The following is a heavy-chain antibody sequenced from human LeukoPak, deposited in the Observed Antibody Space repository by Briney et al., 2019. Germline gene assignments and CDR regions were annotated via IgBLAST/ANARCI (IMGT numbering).Heavy chain of an antibody. CDR2: INDDGRYT. Sequence: GGSLRLSCAASGFTFSAYWMHWVRQVPGKGLVWVSRINDDGRYTVYADSVKGRFTISRDNAKNTLYLQMNSLRAEDTAVYYCARDFGNSYRPAMGYYYYYMDVWGKGTTVTVSS. J-gene: IGHJ6*03. D-gene: IGHD4-23*01. CDR1: GFTFSAYW. CDR3: ARDFGNSYRPAMGYYYYYMDV. V-gene: IGHV3-74*01.